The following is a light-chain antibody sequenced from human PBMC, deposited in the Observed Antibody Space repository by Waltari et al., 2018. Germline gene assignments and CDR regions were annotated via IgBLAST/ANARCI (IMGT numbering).Light chain of an antibody. V-gene: IGLV2-18*02. CDR1: SSDVGSYNR. CDR2: EVN. CDR3: SSYTSITTFV. Sequence: QSALTQPPSVSGSPGPSVTISCTGTSSDVGSYNRVSWYYQPPGTAPKLMIYEVNNRPSGVPDRFSGSKSGNTASLTISGLQAEDEADYYCSSYTSITTFVFGGGTKLTVL. J-gene: IGLJ3*02.